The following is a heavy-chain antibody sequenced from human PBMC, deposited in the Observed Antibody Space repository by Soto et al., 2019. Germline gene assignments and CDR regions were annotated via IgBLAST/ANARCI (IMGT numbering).Heavy chain of an antibody. J-gene: IGHJ6*02. CDR1: GFTFSSYG. D-gene: IGHD2-2*01. Sequence: QVQLVESGGGVVQPGRSLRLSCAASGFTFSSYGMHWVRQAPGKGLEWVAVISYDGSNKYYADSVKGRFTISRDNSKNTLYLQVNRLRAEDTAVYYCAKACQLLFGYYYYYGMDVWGQGTTVTVSS. CDR3: AKACQLLFGYYYYYGMDV. CDR2: ISYDGSNK. V-gene: IGHV3-30*18.